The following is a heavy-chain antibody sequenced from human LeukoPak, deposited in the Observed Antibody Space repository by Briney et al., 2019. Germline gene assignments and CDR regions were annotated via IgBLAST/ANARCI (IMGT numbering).Heavy chain of an antibody. CDR1: GFTFSSYA. V-gene: IGHV3-23*01. D-gene: IGHD3-22*01. J-gene: IGHJ4*02. Sequence: GGSLRLSCAASGFTFSSYAMTWVRQAPGKGLEWLSAVSGRGDKSYYADSVRGRFTISRDNAKNSLYLQMNSLRAEDTALYYCTTLGYHLDSWGQGTLVTVSS. CDR3: TTLGYHLDS. CDR2: VSGRGDKS.